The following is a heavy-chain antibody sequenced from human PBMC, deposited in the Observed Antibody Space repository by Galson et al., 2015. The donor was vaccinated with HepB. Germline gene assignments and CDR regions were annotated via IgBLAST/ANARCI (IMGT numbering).Heavy chain of an antibody. CDR2: IYSCGST. CDR1: GFTVSSNY. J-gene: IGHJ3*02. V-gene: IGHV3-66*03. Sequence: SLRLSCAASGFTVSSNYMSWVRQAPGKGLEWVSVIYSCGSTYYADSVKGRFTISRDNSKNTLYLQMNSLRAEDTAVYYCARGPPEGGDCYSPLNLDAFDIWGQGTMVTVSS. D-gene: IGHD2-21*02. CDR3: ARGPPEGGDCYSPLNLDAFDI.